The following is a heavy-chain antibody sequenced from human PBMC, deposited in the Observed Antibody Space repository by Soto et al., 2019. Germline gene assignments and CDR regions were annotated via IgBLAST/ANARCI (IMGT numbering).Heavy chain of an antibody. Sequence: SETLSLTCTVSGGSISSYYWSWIRQPPGKGLEWIGYIYYSGSTNYNPSLKSRVTISVDTSKNQFSLKLSSVTAADTAVYYCARVSPSIPEYFQHWGQGTLVTVSS. CDR3: ARVSPSIPEYFQH. CDR2: IYYSGST. V-gene: IGHV4-59*01. CDR1: GGSISSYY. J-gene: IGHJ1*01.